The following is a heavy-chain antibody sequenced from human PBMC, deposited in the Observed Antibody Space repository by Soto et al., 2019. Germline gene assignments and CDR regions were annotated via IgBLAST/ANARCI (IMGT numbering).Heavy chain of an antibody. CDR1: GYTFTSYG. V-gene: IGHV1-18*01. Sequence: ASVKVSCKASGYTFTSYGISWVRQAPGQGLEWMGWISAYNGNTNYAQKLQGRVTMTTDTSTSTAYMERRSLGSDDTAVYYYARGGNIVATIMYFQHWGQGTLVTVSS. D-gene: IGHD5-12*01. J-gene: IGHJ1*01. CDR3: ARGGNIVATIMYFQH. CDR2: ISAYNGNT.